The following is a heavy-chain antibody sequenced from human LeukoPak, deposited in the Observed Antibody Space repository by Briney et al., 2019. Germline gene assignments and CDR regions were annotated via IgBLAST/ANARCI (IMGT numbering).Heavy chain of an antibody. J-gene: IGHJ5*02. CDR2: IIPIFGTA. V-gene: IGHV1-69*06. CDR3: ARDRRGSNTNWFDP. Sequence: ASVKVSCKASGGTFSSYAISWVRQAPGQGLEWMGGIIPIFGTANYAQKFQGRVTITADKSTSTAYMELSSLRSEDTAVYYCARDRRGSNTNWFDPWGQGTLVTVSS. D-gene: IGHD5-24*01. CDR1: GGTFSSYA.